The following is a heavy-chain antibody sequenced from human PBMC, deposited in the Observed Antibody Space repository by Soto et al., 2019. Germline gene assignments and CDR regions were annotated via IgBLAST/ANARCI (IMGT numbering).Heavy chain of an antibody. V-gene: IGHV3-23*01. J-gene: IGHJ4*02. CDR2: ISGSGGST. CDR3: ASPGANVVAAPLIY. D-gene: IGHD2-15*01. CDR1: GFTFSSYA. Sequence: EVQLLESGGGLVQPGGSLRLSCAASGFTFSSYAMSWVRQAPGKGLEWVSAISGSGGSTYYADSVKGRFTISRDNSKNTLYLQMNRLRDEDTAVYYCASPGANVVAAPLIYWGQGTLVTVSS.